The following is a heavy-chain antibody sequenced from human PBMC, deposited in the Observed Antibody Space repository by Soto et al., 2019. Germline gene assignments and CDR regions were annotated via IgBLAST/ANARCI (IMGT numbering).Heavy chain of an antibody. CDR1: GFTFSSYV. J-gene: IGHJ4*02. Sequence: EVQLLESGGGLVQPGGSLRLSCVASGFTFSSYVVSWVRQGPGKGLEWVSSISGTGGTTYYTDSVRRRFIISRDNSKNTLYLQMNSLRAEDTAVYYCAKIIGSYLVGYFDCWGQGTLVTVSS. CDR3: AKIIGSYLVGYFDC. V-gene: IGHV3-23*01. CDR2: ISGTGGTT. D-gene: IGHD1-26*01.